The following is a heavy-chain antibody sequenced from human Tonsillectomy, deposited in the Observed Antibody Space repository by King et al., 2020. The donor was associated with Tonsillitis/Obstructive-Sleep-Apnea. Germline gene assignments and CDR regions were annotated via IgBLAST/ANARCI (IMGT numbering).Heavy chain of an antibody. CDR1: GYIFTHYW. CDR2: IYPGDSDT. CDR3: ARCSCGTADTPSYMDV. Sequence: VQLVQSGAEVKKPGESLKISCKGSGYIFTHYWIGWVRQMPGKGLEWMGIIYPGDSDTRYSPSFQGQVTISADRSINTAYLQWSSLKASDTAIYYCARCSCGTADTPSYMDVWGKGTTVTVSS. V-gene: IGHV5-51*01. D-gene: IGHD1-26*01. J-gene: IGHJ6*03.